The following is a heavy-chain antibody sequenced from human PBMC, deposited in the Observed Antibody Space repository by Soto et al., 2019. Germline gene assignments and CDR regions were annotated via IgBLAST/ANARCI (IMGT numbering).Heavy chain of an antibody. CDR3: AKDSIWGSGYTEYFQH. Sequence: GGSLRLSCAASGFSFSSYAMSWVRQAPGKRLEWVSAISGSGGSTYYADSVNGRFTISRDNSKNTLYLQMNSLRVEDTAVYYCAKDSIWGSGYTEYFQHWGQGTLVTVSS. J-gene: IGHJ1*01. V-gene: IGHV3-23*01. D-gene: IGHD3-16*01. CDR2: ISGSGGST. CDR1: GFSFSSYA.